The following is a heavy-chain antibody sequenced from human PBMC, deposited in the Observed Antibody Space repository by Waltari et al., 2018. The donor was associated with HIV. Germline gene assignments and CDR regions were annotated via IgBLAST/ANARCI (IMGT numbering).Heavy chain of an antibody. Sequence: QVLLQESGPRLLKPAEALSLTCKVSAASISGSDFYWGWIRHSPGKTLDWIGRLHYSGDTFDNPTLKSRVNISLDTSTNQVSLTLRFLTAADTSVYYCARLGSGIFFPTRIDFWGQGALVTVSS. CDR1: AASISGSDFY. D-gene: IGHD3-10*01. CDR2: LHYSGDT. V-gene: IGHV4-39*01. J-gene: IGHJ3*01. CDR3: ARLGSGIFFPTRIDF.